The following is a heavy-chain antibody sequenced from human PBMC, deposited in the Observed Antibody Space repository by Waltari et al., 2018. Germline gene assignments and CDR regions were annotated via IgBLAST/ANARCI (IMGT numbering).Heavy chain of an antibody. CDR3: ALDDDILTGPTSNWYFDI. CDR1: GGSLGGFY. D-gene: IGHD3-9*01. Sequence: QVQLQQWGAGLLKPSETLSLTCAVSGGSLGGFYWSWLRQSPGKGLEWLGEITHDGTTTYNPSLKRRVTVAVATSKKQFSLNLSSVTAADTGVYYCALDDDILTGPTSNWYFDIWGRGTLVTVSS. CDR2: ITHDGTT. J-gene: IGHJ2*01. V-gene: IGHV4-34*01.